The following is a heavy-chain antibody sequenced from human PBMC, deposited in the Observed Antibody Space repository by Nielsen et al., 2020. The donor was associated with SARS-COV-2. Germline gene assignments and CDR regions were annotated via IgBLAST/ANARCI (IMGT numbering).Heavy chain of an antibody. CDR3: ARAELGLREDYDILTAPGY. CDR1: LYTFPSYG. D-gene: IGHD3-9*01. CDR2: ISAYNGHT. V-gene: IGHV1-18*01. Sequence: ASVKVSCKASLYTFPSYGISWVRQAPAQALEWMGWISAYNGHTNYAQKLQGRVTMTPDTSTSTAYMELRSLRSEDTAVYYCARAELGLREDYDILTAPGYWGQGTLVTVSS. J-gene: IGHJ4*02.